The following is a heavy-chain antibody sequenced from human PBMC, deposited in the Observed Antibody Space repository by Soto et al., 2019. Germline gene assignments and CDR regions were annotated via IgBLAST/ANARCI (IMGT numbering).Heavy chain of an antibody. CDR2: ISGNGVNT. CDR1: GFTFSDYY. V-gene: IGHV3-64*01. D-gene: IGHD3-9*01. J-gene: IGHJ4*02. CDR3: ASGNSAHWF. Sequence: VQLVESGGDLVQPGGSLRLSCAASGFTFSDYYISWVRQAPGSGPEFVSSISGNGVNTYFGNSVKDRFTISRDNSKNTVYLQIGSLRAEDTAVYYCASGNSAHWFWGQGTLVTVSS.